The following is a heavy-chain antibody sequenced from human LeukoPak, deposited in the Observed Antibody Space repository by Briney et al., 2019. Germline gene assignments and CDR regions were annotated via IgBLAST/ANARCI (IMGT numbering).Heavy chain of an antibody. Sequence: SVKLSCTASVGTFSSYTISWVRQPPGQGLEWMGSIIPILGIANYAHKFHGRVTITADKSTSTAYMELSSLRSEDTAVYYCARPGPPPRSTVTPEGIFDYWGQGTLVTVSS. CDR1: VGTFSSYT. V-gene: IGHV1-69*02. CDR3: ARPGPPPRSTVTPEGIFDY. CDR2: IIPILGIA. J-gene: IGHJ4*02. D-gene: IGHD4-11*01.